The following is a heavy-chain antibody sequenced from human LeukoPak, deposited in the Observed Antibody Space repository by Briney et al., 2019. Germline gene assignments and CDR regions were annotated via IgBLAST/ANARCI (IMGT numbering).Heavy chain of an antibody. CDR3: AMKQYSSSWSGYYGMDV. D-gene: IGHD6-13*01. J-gene: IGHJ6*02. CDR2: INAGNGNT. V-gene: IGHV1-3*01. CDR1: GYTFTSYA. Sequence: ASVKVSCKASGYTFTSYAMHWVRQAPGQRLEWMGWINAGNGNTKYSQKFQGRVTITRDTSASTAYMELSSLRSEDTAVYYCAMKQYSSSWSGYYGMDVWGQGTTVTVSS.